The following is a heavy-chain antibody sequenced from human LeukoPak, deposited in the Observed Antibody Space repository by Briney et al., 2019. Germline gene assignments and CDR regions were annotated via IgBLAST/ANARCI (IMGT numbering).Heavy chain of an antibody. CDR2: IKQDGSEK. Sequence: GGSLRLSCAASGFTFTTYWMSWVRQAPGKGLEWVANIKQDGSEKYYVDSVKGRFTISRDNAKNSLYLQMNSLRAEDTAVYYCARDWELYSYGPLDAFDIWGQGTMVTVSS. CDR3: ARDWELYSYGPLDAFDI. V-gene: IGHV3-7*01. D-gene: IGHD5-18*01. J-gene: IGHJ3*02. CDR1: GFTFTTYW.